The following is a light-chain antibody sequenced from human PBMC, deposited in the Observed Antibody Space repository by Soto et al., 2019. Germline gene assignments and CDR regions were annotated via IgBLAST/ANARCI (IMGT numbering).Light chain of an antibody. CDR1: QIVNTSY. CDR2: GAS. Sequence: VVTQSPATLSVSPGERATLSGGARQIVNTSYLAWYQQRPVQAPRLLIYGASTRATGIPASFRPSGSGTELTLTISSLQSEDVAVYYCQQYNNRWTFGLGTKVDIK. V-gene: IGKV3-15*01. J-gene: IGKJ1*01. CDR3: QQYNNRWT.